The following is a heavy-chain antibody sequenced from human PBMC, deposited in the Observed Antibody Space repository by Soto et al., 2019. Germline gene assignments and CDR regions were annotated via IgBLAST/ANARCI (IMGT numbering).Heavy chain of an antibody. J-gene: IGHJ4*02. CDR2: ISYDGSNK. Sequence: QVQLVESGGGVVQPGRSLRLSCAASGFTFSSYAMHWVRQAPGKGLEWVAVISYDGSNKYYADSVKGRFTISRDNSKNTLYLQMNSLRAEDTAVYYCARDKSTSIGGTGIFDYWGQGTLVTVSS. CDR1: GFTFSSYA. CDR3: ARDKSTSIGGTGIFDY. V-gene: IGHV3-30-3*01. D-gene: IGHD2-15*01.